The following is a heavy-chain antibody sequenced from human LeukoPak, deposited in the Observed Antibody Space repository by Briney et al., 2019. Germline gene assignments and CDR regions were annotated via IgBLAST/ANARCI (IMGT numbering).Heavy chain of an antibody. CDR1: GFTFSGHW. D-gene: IGHD1-14*01. Sequence: PGGSLIHSCAASGFTFSGHWMSWVRQAPGKGLEWVANINQGGSDKYYVDSVKGRFTISRDNANNLLYLQMNSLRGEDTAVYYCSRDRSRAEADWGEGTLVSVSS. J-gene: IGHJ4*02. CDR2: INQGGSDK. CDR3: SRDRSRAEAD. V-gene: IGHV3-7*01.